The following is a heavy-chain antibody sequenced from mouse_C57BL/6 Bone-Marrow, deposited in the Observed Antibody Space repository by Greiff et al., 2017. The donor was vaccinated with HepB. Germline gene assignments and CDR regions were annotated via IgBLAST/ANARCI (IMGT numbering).Heavy chain of an antibody. CDR1: GFNIKDDY. Sequence: EVQRVESGAELVRPGASVKLSCTASGFNIKDDYMHWVKQRPEQGLEWIGWIDPENGDTEYASKFQGKATITADTSSNTAYLQLSSLTSEDTAVYYCTTLIYYYGSSPYYYAMDYWGQGTSVTVSS. D-gene: IGHD1-1*01. CDR2: IDPENGDT. CDR3: TTLIYYYGSSPYYYAMDY. J-gene: IGHJ4*01. V-gene: IGHV14-4*01.